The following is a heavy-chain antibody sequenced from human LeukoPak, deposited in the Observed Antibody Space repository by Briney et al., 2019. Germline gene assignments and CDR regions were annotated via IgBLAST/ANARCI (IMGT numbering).Heavy chain of an antibody. CDR2: ISAYNGNT. J-gene: IGHJ6*02. V-gene: IGHV1-18*01. CDR3: ARDDIVVVPAAIEVHYYYGMDV. D-gene: IGHD2-2*01. Sequence: GSVKVSCKASGYTFTSYGISWVRQAPGQGLEWMGWISAYNGNTNYAQKLQGRVTMTTDTSTSTAYMELRSLRSDDTAVYYCARDDIVVVPAAIEVHYYYGMDVWGQGTTVTVSS. CDR1: GYTFTSYG.